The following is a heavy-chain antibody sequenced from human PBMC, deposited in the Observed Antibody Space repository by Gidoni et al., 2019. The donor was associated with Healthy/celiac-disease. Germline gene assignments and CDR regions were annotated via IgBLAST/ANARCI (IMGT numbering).Heavy chain of an antibody. Sequence: QVQLQESGPGLVKPSQTLSLTCTVPGGSISSGSYYWSWIRQPAGKGLEWIGRIYTSGSTNYNPSLKSRVTISVDTSKNQFSLKLSSVTAADTAVYYCARDDRWGLYFDLWGRGTLVTVSS. CDR3: ARDDRWGLYFDL. CDR1: GGSISSGSYY. CDR2: IYTSGST. V-gene: IGHV4-61*02. D-gene: IGHD3-22*01. J-gene: IGHJ2*01.